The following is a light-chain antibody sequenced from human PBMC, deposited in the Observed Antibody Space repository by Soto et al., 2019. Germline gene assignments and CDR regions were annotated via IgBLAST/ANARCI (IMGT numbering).Light chain of an antibody. J-gene: IGLJ1*01. CDR1: SSNIGAGYD. Sequence: QSLPTQPPSVSGAPGQRVTTSCTGSSSNIGAGYDVHWYQQLPGTAPKLLIYGNSNRPSGVPDRFSGSKSGTSASLAITGLQAEDEADYYCPSYDSSLSAFYVFGTGTKVTVL. CDR2: GNS. V-gene: IGLV1-40*01. CDR3: PSYDSSLSAFYV.